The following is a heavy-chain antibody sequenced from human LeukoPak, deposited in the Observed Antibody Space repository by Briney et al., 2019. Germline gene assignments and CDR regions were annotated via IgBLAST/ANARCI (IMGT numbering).Heavy chain of an antibody. J-gene: IGHJ5*02. CDR2: TYTSGST. CDR3: ARGYCTNGVCGGGFDP. V-gene: IGHV4-4*07. D-gene: IGHD2-8*01. CDR1: GGSISSYY. Sequence: PSETLSLTCTVSGGSISSYYWSWIRQPAGKGLEWIGRTYTSGSTNYNPSLKSRVTMSVDTSKNQFSLKLSSVTAADTAVYYCARGYCTNGVCGGGFDPWGQGTLVTVSS.